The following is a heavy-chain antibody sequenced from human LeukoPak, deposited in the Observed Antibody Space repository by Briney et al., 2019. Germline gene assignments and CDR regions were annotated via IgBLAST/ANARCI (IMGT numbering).Heavy chain of an antibody. V-gene: IGHV3-23*01. Sequence: PGGSLRLSCAASGFTFSTYGMSWVRQAPGKGLEWVSAVSSTGGTTYYADSVKGRFTISRDNSKNPLYLQMNSLRAEDTAVYYCAGGGSSSSWYLYWGYWGQGTLVTVSS. CDR2: VSSTGGTT. D-gene: IGHD6-13*01. CDR3: AGGGSSSSWYLYWGY. CDR1: GFTFSTYG. J-gene: IGHJ4*02.